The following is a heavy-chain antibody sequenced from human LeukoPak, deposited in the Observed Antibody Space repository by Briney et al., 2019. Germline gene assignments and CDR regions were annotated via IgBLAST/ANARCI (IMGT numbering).Heavy chain of an antibody. V-gene: IGHV4-39*01. CDR1: GGSISSSSYY. Sequence: PSETLSLTCTVSGGSISSSSYYWGWIRQPPGKGLEWIGSIYYSGSTYYNPPLKSRVTISVDTSKNQFSLKLSSVTAADTAVYYCARRGAIVGHFDYWGQGTLVTVSS. D-gene: IGHD1-26*01. J-gene: IGHJ4*02. CDR2: IYYSGST. CDR3: ARRGAIVGHFDY.